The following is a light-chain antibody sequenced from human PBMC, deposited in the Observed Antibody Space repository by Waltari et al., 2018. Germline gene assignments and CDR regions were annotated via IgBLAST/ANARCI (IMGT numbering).Light chain of an antibody. V-gene: IGKV3-20*01. CDR1: QSLTKSN. CDR3: QQYGSSVLYT. CDR2: GAS. Sequence: VLTPSPGTLSLSPGDRDPFPCRASQSLTKSNLAWYQQKLGQAPRLRIYGASSRAAGIPDRFSGSGSGTDFSLTISRLEPEDSAVYYCQQYGSSVLYTFGQGTKLEIK. J-gene: IGKJ2*01.